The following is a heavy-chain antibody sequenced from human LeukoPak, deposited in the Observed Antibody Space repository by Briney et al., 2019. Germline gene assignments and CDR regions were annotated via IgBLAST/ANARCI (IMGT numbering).Heavy chain of an antibody. CDR1: GGSISSYY. J-gene: IGHJ5*02. V-gene: IGHV4-59*12. CDR2: IYYSGST. Sequence: SETLSLTCTVSGGSISSYYWSWIRQPPGKGLEWIGYIYYSGSTNYNPSLKSRVTISIDMSKNQFSLKLSSVTAADTAVYYCARDVQQQLVPWFDPWGQGTLVTVSS. D-gene: IGHD6-13*01. CDR3: ARDVQQQLVPWFDP.